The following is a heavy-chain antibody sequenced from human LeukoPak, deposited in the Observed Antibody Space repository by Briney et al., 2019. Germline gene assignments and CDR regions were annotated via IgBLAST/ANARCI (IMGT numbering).Heavy chain of an antibody. CDR2: LHADGNEK. CDR1: GFSLSGYW. CDR3: ARGGYSLDY. Sequence: GGSLRLSCAASGFSLSGYWMSWVRQAPGKGLEWVARLHADGNEKYFVDSVKGRFTVSRDNAKNSLSLQMNSLRVEDTAVYYCARGGYSLDYLGQGTLVTVSS. D-gene: IGHD5-12*01. J-gene: IGHJ4*02. V-gene: IGHV3-7*01.